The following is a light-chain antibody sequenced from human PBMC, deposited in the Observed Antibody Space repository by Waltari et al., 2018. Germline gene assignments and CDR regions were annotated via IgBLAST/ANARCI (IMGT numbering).Light chain of an antibody. V-gene: IGKV1-5*01. CDR1: QSINRW. CDR2: QAS. J-gene: IGKJ1*01. Sequence: INTTHSLSTLSATVGGRGAINCRASQSINRWLVWYQQKPGKAPKLLIYQASNLESGVPSRFSGSGSGAEFTLTISSLQPDDFATYYCQQYLSYSLTFGQGTKVEIK. CDR3: QQYLSYSLT.